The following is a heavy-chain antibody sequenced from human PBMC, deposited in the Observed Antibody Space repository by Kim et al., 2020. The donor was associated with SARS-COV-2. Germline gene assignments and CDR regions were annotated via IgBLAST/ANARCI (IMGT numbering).Heavy chain of an antibody. CDR3: AMGTAAAGTDY. CDR2: P. D-gene: IGHD6-13*01. V-gene: IGHV7-4-1*02. J-gene: IGHJ4*02. Sequence: PTYAQGFTGRFVFSLDTSVSTAYLQISSLKAEDTAVYYCAMGTAAAGTDYWGQGTLVTVSS.